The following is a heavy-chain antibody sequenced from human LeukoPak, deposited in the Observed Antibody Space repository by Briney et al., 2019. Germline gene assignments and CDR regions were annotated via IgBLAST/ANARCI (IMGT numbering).Heavy chain of an antibody. CDR1: GFTFSSYA. V-gene: IGHV3-30*04. J-gene: IGHJ4*02. CDR3: AKTYYYDSSGYFDY. CDR2: ISYDGSNK. D-gene: IGHD3-22*01. Sequence: SGGSLRLSCAASGFTFSSYAMHWVRQAPGRGLEWVAVISYDGSNKYYADSVKGQFTISRDNSKNTLYLQMNSLRAEDTAVYYCAKTYYYDSSGYFDYWGQGTLVTVSS.